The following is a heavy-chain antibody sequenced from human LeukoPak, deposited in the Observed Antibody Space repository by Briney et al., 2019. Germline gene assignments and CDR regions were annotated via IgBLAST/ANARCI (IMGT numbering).Heavy chain of an antibody. V-gene: IGHV3-48*03. CDR1: GVTFSSCE. CDR2: INGRGSTI. CDR3: VGSANLAN. D-gene: IGHD4/OR15-4a*01. J-gene: IGHJ4*02. Sequence: GGSLRLSCAASGVTFSSCEMNWVRQAPGKGLEWISYINGRGSTINYADSVKGRFTISRDNAKNSLYLQMHSLRVEDTAVYYCVGSANLANWGQGTLVTVSS.